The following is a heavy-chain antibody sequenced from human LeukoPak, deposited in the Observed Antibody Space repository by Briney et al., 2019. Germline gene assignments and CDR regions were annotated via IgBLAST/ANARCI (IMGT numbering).Heavy chain of an antibody. D-gene: IGHD2-2*01. CDR2: ISWDGGST. Sequence: GGSLRLSCAASGFTFDDYAMHWVRQAPGKGLEWVSLISWDGGSTYYADSVKGRFTISRDNSKNSLYLQMNSLRAEDTALYYCAKELGLGYCSSTSCYTLDYWGQGTLVTVSS. J-gene: IGHJ4*02. V-gene: IGHV3-43D*03. CDR1: GFTFDDYA. CDR3: AKELGLGYCSSTSCYTLDY.